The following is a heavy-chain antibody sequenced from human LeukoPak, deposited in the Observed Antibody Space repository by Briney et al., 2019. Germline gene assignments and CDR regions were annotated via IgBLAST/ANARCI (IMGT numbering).Heavy chain of an antibody. J-gene: IGHJ4*02. D-gene: IGHD6-6*01. CDR1: GYSISSGYY. V-gene: IGHV4-38-2*02. CDR3: AGKIAAPGDYFDY. Sequence: SETLSLTCTVSGYSISSGYYWGWIRQPPGKGLEWIGSIYHSGSTYYNPSLKSRVTISVDTSKNQFSLKLSSVTAADTAVYYCAGKIAAPGDYFDYWGQGTLVTVSS. CDR2: IYHSGST.